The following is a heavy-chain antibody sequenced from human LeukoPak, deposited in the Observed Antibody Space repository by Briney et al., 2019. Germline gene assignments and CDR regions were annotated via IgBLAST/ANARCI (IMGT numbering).Heavy chain of an antibody. CDR3: ARLGYGGSGWYFDY. CDR2: IWYDGSNK. V-gene: IGHV3-33*01. J-gene: IGHJ4*02. CDR1: GFTISSYG. Sequence: GGSLRLSCAASGFTISSYGMHWVRQAPGKGLEWVAVIWYDGSNKYYTDSVKGRFTISRDSSKNTLYLQMNSLRAEDTAVYYCARLGYGGSGWYFDYWGQGTLVTVSS. D-gene: IGHD6-19*01.